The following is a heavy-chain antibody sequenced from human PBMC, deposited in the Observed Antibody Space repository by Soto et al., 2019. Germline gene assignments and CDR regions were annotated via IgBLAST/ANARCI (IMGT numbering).Heavy chain of an antibody. V-gene: IGHV3-23*01. CDR3: ARGDRGGSGSPASYYYSGLDV. Sequence: DVQLLESGGHLVQPGGSLRLSCAASGFTFSSYAMSWVRQAPGKGLEWVSSVSAGGDMTYYSDSVKARFTISRDNSNNVLFLQMHSLRIEDTALYYCARGDRGGSGSPASYYYSGLDVWGQGTTVTVS. J-gene: IGHJ6*02. D-gene: IGHD3-10*01. CDR2: VSAGGDMT. CDR1: GFTFSSYA.